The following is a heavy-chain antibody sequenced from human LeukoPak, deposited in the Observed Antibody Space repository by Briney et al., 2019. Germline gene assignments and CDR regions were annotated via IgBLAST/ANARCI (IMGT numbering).Heavy chain of an antibody. CDR3: ARDRRVYSSSWYEYGY. Sequence: GASVKVSCKASGYTFTSYGISWVRQAPGQGLEWMGWISASNGNTNYAQKLQGRVTMTTDTYTRTAYMELRSLRSDDTAVYYCARDRRVYSSSWYEYGYWGQGTLVTVSS. V-gene: IGHV1-18*01. D-gene: IGHD6-13*01. CDR1: GYTFTSYG. J-gene: IGHJ4*02. CDR2: ISASNGNT.